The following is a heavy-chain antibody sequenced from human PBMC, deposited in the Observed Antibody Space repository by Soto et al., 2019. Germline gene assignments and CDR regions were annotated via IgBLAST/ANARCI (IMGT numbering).Heavy chain of an antibody. V-gene: IGHV1-69*04. J-gene: IGHJ6*02. Sequence: SVKVSCKASGGTFSSYTISWVRQAPGQGLEWLGRIIPILGIANYAQKFQGRVTITADKSTSTAYMELSSLRSEDTAVYYCARDKRDYYCSGTMGLYGMDVWGQGTTVTVSS. CDR1: GGTFSSYT. CDR2: IIPILGIA. CDR3: ARDKRDYYCSGTMGLYGMDV. D-gene: IGHD3-10*01.